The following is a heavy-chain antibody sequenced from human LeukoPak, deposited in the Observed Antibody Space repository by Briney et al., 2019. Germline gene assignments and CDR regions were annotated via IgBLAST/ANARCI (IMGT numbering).Heavy chain of an antibody. J-gene: IGHJ4*02. D-gene: IGHD6-13*01. CDR3: TTEYSCSWFFDY. CDR2: IKSKTDGGTT. V-gene: IGHV3-15*01. Sequence: PGGSLRLSCAASGFTFSNAWMSWVRQAPGKGLEWVGRIKSKTDGGTTDYAAPVKGRFTISRDDSKNTLYLQMNSLKTEDTAVYYCTTEYSCSWFFDYWGQGTLVTVSS. CDR1: GFTFSNAW.